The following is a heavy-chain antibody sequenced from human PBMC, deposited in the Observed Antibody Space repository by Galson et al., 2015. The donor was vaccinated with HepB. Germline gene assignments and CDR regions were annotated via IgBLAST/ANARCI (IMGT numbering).Heavy chain of an antibody. D-gene: IGHD6-19*01. J-gene: IGHJ4*02. V-gene: IGHV1-69*13. Sequence: SVKVSCKASGYTFTSYGISWVRQAPGQGLEWMGGIIPIFGTANYAQKFQGRVTITADESTSTAYMELSSLRSEDTAVYYCAIAVAGTNWGQGTLVAVSS. CDR1: GYTFTSYG. CDR2: IIPIFGTA. CDR3: AIAVAGTN.